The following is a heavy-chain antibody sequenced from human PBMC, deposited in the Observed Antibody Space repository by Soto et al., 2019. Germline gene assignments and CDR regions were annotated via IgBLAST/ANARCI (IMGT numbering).Heavy chain of an antibody. CDR1: EFTFSTFA. J-gene: IGHJ4*02. D-gene: IGHD2-15*01. Sequence: GGSLRLSSAASEFTFSTFAMHWVRQAPGKGLEWVAVISSDGTNKYYADSVKGRFTISSDNTKNTLYLQMNSLRGEDTAVYYCAGAVTVVAPVDYWGPGTLVTVSS. V-gene: IGHV3-30-3*01. CDR2: ISSDGTNK. CDR3: AGAVTVVAPVDY.